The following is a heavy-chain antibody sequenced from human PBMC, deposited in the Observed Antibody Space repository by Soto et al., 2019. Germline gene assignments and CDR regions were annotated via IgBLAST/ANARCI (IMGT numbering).Heavy chain of an antibody. CDR2: MNPNSGNT. Sequence: ASVKVSCKASGYTFTSYDINWVRQATGQGLEWMGWMNPNSGNTGYAQKFQGRVTMTRNTSISTAYMELSSLRSEDTAVYYCARDGGFFGVVIIGYYGIDVWGQGTTVTVSS. CDR3: ARDGGFFGVVIIGYYGIDV. D-gene: IGHD3-3*01. V-gene: IGHV1-8*01. CDR1: GYTFTSYD. J-gene: IGHJ6*02.